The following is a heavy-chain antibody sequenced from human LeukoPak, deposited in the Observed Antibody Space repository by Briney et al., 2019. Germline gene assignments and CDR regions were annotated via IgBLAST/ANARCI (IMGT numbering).Heavy chain of an antibody. J-gene: IGHJ4*02. D-gene: IGHD5-18*01. CDR1: GGSISSYY. CDR2: IYYSGST. Sequence: SETLSLTCTVSGGSISSYYWSWIRQPPGKGLEWIGYIYYSGSTYYNPSLRSRVTISVDTSKNQFSLKLSSVTAADTAVYYCARRNRGYRVDYWGQGTLVTVSS. V-gene: IGHV4-59*12. CDR3: ARRNRGYRVDY.